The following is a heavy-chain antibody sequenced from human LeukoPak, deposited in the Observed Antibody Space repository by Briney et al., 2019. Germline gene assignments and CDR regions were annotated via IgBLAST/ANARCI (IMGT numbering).Heavy chain of an antibody. CDR2: MNPNSGNT. J-gene: IGHJ1*01. CDR3: ARGPPTAQYFQH. CDR1: GYTFTSYA. V-gene: IGHV1-8*03. Sequence: APVKVSCKASGYTFTSYAMNWVRQATGQGLEWMGWMNPNSGNTGYAQKFQGRVTITRNTSISTVYMELSSLRSEDTAVYYCARGPPTAQYFQHWGQGTLVTVSS. D-gene: IGHD1-1*01.